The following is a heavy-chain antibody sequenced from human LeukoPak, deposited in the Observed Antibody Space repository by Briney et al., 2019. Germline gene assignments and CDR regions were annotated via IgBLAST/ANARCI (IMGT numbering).Heavy chain of an antibody. CDR1: GYSISSGYY. J-gene: IGHJ4*02. Sequence: SETLSLTCTVSGYSISSGYYWGWIRQPPGRGLEWIGSIYHSGSTYYNPSLKSRVTISVDTSKNQFSLKLSSVTAADTAVYYCARDSYYYGSGSYYIDYWGQGTLVTVSS. CDR3: ARDSYYYGSGSYYIDY. V-gene: IGHV4-38-2*02. D-gene: IGHD3-10*01. CDR2: IYHSGST.